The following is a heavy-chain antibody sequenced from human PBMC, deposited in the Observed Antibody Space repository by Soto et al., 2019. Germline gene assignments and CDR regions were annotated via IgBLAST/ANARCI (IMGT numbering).Heavy chain of an antibody. V-gene: IGHV3-33*01. CDR3: ARDKDEGQSITIFGVVTGGMDV. CDR2: IWYDGSNK. CDR1: GFTFSSYC. D-gene: IGHD3-3*01. Sequence: GGSLRLSCAASGFTFSSYCMHWVRQAPGKGLEWVAVIWYDGSNKYYADSVKGRFTISRDNSKNTLYLQMNSLRAEDTAVYYCARDKDEGQSITIFGVVTGGMDVWGQGTTVTV. J-gene: IGHJ6*02.